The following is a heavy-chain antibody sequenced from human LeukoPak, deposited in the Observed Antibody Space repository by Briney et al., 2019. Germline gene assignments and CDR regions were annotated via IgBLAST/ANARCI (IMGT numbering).Heavy chain of an antibody. V-gene: IGHV4-39*07. Sequence: PSETLSLTCTVSGGSISSSSYYWGWIRQPPGKGLEWIGSIYYSGSTYYNPSLKSRVTISVDTSKNQFSLKLSSVTAADTAVYYCASHRIAARQNPWFGELFPNWSFDYWGQGTLVTVSS. J-gene: IGHJ4*02. CDR3: ASHRIAARQNPWFGELFPNWSFDY. D-gene: IGHD3-10*01. CDR2: IYYSGST. CDR1: GGSISSSSYY.